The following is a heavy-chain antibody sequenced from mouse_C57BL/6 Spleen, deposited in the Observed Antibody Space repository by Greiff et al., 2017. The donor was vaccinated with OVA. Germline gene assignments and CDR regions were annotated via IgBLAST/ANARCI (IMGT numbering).Heavy chain of an antibody. D-gene: IGHD2-4*01. CDR3: ARNRDYDYDGFAY. CDR1: GFSLTSYG. CDR2: IWSGGST. Sequence: VQLKESGPGLVQPSQSLSITCTVSGFSLTSYGVHWVRQSPGKGLEWLGVIWSGGSTDYNAAFISRLSISKDNSKSQVFFKMNSLQADDTAIYYCARNRDYDYDGFAYWGQGTLVTVSA. J-gene: IGHJ3*01. V-gene: IGHV2-2*01.